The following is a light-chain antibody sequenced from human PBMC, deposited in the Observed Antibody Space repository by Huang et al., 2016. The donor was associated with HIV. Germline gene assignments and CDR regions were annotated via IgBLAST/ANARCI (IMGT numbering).Light chain of an antibody. J-gene: IGKJ2*01. CDR2: DAS. Sequence: DIQMTQPPSSLSASVGDRVTITCQASHDISKSLNWYQQKPGQAPKLLIYDASSLQKGVPSRFSGSGSGTDFSFTINSLQPEDIATYFCQQYDDLPYTFGQGTKLEIK. V-gene: IGKV1-33*01. CDR1: HDISKS. CDR3: QQYDDLPYT.